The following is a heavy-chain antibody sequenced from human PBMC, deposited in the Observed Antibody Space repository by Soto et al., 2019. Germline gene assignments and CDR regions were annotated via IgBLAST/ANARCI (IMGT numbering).Heavy chain of an antibody. CDR2: IWYDGSNK. CDR3: ARGESYSSGWVLTGLFDY. CDR1: GFTFSSYG. Sequence: GGSLRLSCAASGFTFSSYGMHWVRQAPGKGLEWVAVIWYDGSNKYYADSVKGRFTISRDNSKNTLYLQMNSLRAEDTAVYYCARGESYSSGWVLTGLFDYWGQGTLVTVSS. J-gene: IGHJ4*02. D-gene: IGHD6-19*01. V-gene: IGHV3-33*01.